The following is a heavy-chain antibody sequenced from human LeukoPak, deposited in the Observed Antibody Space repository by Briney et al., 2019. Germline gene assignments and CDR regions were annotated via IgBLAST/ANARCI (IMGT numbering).Heavy chain of an antibody. CDR3: ARYGNYNWFDP. CDR1: RESFSDYY. Sequence: SETLSLTCSVYRESFSDYYWTWIRQPPGKGLEWIGEIDHSGSTNYNPSLKSRVTISVDTSKNQFSLKLSSVTAADTAVYYCARYGNYNWFDPWGQGTLVTVSS. J-gene: IGHJ5*02. V-gene: IGHV4-34*01. CDR2: IDHSGST. D-gene: IGHD4-17*01.